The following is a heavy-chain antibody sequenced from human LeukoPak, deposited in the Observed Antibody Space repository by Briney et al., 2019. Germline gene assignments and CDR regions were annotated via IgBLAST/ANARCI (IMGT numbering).Heavy chain of an antibody. CDR2: ISSSSSYI. Sequence: PGGSLRLSCAASGFTLSSYSMNWVRQAPGKELEWVSSISSSSSYIYYADSVKGRFTISRDNAKNSLYLQMNSLRAEDTAVYYCARDSAWSDDYWGQGTLVTVSS. CDR1: GFTLSSYS. CDR3: ARDSAWSDDY. J-gene: IGHJ4*02. V-gene: IGHV3-21*01.